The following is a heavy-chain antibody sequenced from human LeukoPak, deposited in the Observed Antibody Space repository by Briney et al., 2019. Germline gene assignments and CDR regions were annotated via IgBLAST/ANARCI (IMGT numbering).Heavy chain of an antibody. V-gene: IGHV1-46*01. J-gene: IGHJ4*02. CDR1: GYIFSDYY. Sequence: ASVKVSCKASGYIFSDYYIYWVRQAPGQGLEWMGIINPSGGGTTYAQTFLGRISMTRDMSTSTVYMELSSLRSEDTAVYYCARRHNSDDYWGQGTLVTVSS. CDR2: INPSGGGT. CDR3: ARRHNSDDY. D-gene: IGHD1-20*01.